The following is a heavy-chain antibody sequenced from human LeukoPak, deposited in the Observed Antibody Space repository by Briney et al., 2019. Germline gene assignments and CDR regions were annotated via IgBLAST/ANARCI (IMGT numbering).Heavy chain of an antibody. D-gene: IGHD3-9*01. CDR3: ATDQRYAFDY. CDR1: GFSFTDYP. CDR2: IRTTAEGAKYA. J-gene: IGHJ4*02. Sequence: GGSLSLSCATSGFSFTDYPMNWVRQAPGKGLEWISNIRTTAEGAKYAYYADSVKGRVTISRDDGKNTLYLHMNSLRDDDTAVYYCATDQRYAFDYWGQGILVTVSS. V-gene: IGHV3-48*02.